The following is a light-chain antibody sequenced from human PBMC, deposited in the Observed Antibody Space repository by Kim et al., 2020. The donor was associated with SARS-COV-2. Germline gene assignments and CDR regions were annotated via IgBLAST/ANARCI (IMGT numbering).Light chain of an antibody. V-gene: IGKV1-39*01. CDR2: AAS. Sequence: DIQMTQSPSSLSASVGDRVTITCRTSQSITNSLNWYQQKAGTAPRLLIYAASSLQSGVPSRFSGSGSGTDFSLSISSLQPEDFATYYCQQSYSTPLTFGGGTKVDIK. CDR1: QSITNS. CDR3: QQSYSTPLT. J-gene: IGKJ4*01.